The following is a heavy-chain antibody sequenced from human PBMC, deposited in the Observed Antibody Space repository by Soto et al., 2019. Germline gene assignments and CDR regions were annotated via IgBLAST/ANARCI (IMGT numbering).Heavy chain of an antibody. CDR3: ARLYSGSRLDY. V-gene: IGHV4-59*08. CDR2: IYYSGST. Sequence: PSETLSLTCTVSGGSISPYYWSWIRQPPGKGLEWIGYIYYSGSTNYNPSLKSRVTISVDTSKNQFSLKLSSVTAADTAVYYCARLYSGSRLDYWGQGTLVTVSS. J-gene: IGHJ4*02. CDR1: GGSISPYY. D-gene: IGHD1-26*01.